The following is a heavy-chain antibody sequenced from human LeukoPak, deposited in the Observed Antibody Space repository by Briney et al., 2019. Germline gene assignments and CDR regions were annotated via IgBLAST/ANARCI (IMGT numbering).Heavy chain of an antibody. CDR1: GFTFSSYG. Sequence: PGGSLRLSCAASGFTFSSYGMHWVRQAPGKGLEWVSSISSGSSYIYYADSVKGRFTISRDNAKNSLYLQMNSLRAEDTAVYYCARVWTDYDILTGHYYYYMDVWGKGTTVTISS. CDR3: ARVWTDYDILTGHYYYYMDV. CDR2: ISSGSSYI. V-gene: IGHV3-21*01. J-gene: IGHJ6*03. D-gene: IGHD3-9*01.